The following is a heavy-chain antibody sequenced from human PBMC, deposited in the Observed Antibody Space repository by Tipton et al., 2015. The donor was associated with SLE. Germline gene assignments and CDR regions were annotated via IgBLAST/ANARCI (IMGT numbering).Heavy chain of an antibody. V-gene: IGHV4-59*08. D-gene: IGHD4-17*01. J-gene: IGHJ5*02. Sequence: TLSLTCTVSGGSMSTYYWSWIRQPPGKGLEWIGYIYYSGSTNYNPSLKSRVTISVDTSKNQFSLKLSSVTAADTAVYYCARLPTGFPNWFDPWGQGTLVTVSP. CDR1: GGSMSTYY. CDR3: ARLPTGFPNWFDP. CDR2: IYYSGST.